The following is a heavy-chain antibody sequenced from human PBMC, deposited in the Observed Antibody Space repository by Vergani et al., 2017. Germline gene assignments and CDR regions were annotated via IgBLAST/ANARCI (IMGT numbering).Heavy chain of an antibody. CDR2: ISSSSSYI. CDR1: GFTFNIYA. Sequence: EVRLLESGGGLVQPGGSLRLSCAASGFTFNIYAMSWVRQAPGKGLEWVSSISSSSSYIYYADSVKGRFIISRDNSKNTLHLQMNSLRADDTAVYYCTKGSRGYTGYFFDYWGQGTLATVSS. D-gene: IGHD5-12*01. J-gene: IGHJ4*02. V-gene: IGHV3-23*01. CDR3: TKGSRGYTGYFFDY.